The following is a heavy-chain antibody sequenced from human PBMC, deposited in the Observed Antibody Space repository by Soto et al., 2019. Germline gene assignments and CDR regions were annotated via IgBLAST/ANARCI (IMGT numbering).Heavy chain of an antibody. CDR2: INPSGGST. Sequence: ASVKVSCKASGYTFTSYYMHWVRQAPGQGLEWMGIINPSGGSTSYAQKFQGRVTMTRDTSTSTVYMELSSLKIEDTALYYCVRGGTGYQLDYWGQGTLVTSPQ. J-gene: IGHJ4*02. CDR3: VRGGTGYQLDY. CDR1: GYTFTSYY. D-gene: IGHD3-9*01. V-gene: IGHV1-46*03.